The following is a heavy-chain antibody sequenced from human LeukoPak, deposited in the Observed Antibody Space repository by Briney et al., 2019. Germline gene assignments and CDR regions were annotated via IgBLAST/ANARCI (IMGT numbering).Heavy chain of an antibody. Sequence: ASVKVSCKASGGTFSSYAISWVRQAPGQGLEWMGGIIPIFGTANYAQKFQGRVTITTDEPTSTAYMELSSLRSEDTAVYYCAIISGGSSYFDYWGQGTLVTVSS. V-gene: IGHV1-69*05. J-gene: IGHJ4*02. CDR2: IIPIFGTA. CDR1: GGTFSSYA. CDR3: AIISGGSSYFDY. D-gene: IGHD2-15*01.